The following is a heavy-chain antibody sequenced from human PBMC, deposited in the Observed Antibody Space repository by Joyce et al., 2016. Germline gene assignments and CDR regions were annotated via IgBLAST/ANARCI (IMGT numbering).Heavy chain of an antibody. CDR3: ARGRVYYYYGMDI. CDR1: GYTFTNYD. V-gene: IGHV1-8*01. Sequence: QVQLVQSGAEMKKPGASVKVSCKASGYTFTNYDLNWVRQATGQGLEWMEWMSPNSGNTDSAQKFQGRVTMTRNTSISTAYMELSSLKSEDTAVYYCARGRVYYYYGMDIWGQGTTVTVSS. CDR2: MSPNSGNT. J-gene: IGHJ6*02.